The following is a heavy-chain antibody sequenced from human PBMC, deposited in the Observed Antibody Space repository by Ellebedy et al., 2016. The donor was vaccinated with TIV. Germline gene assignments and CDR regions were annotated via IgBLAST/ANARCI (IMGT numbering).Heavy chain of an antibody. D-gene: IGHD6-19*01. Sequence: MPSETLSLTCTVSSGSISSSSYYWGWIRQHPGKGLEWIGSIFYSGSTYYNSSLKSRVTISVDTSENQFSLKLTSVTAADTAVYYCARPGSSSGWFYFDYWGQGTQVTVSS. J-gene: IGHJ4*02. CDR1: SGSISSSSYY. CDR2: IFYSGST. CDR3: ARPGSSSGWFYFDY. V-gene: IGHV4-39*01.